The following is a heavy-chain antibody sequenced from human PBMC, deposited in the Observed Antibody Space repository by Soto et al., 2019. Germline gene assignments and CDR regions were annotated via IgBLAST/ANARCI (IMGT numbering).Heavy chain of an antibody. Sequence: SETLSLTCTVSSDSISSYYWIWIRQSPGKGLEWIGYTDYSGNTNYNPSLKSRVTISGDTSKNQFSLRLSSVNAADTAVYYCARAVGDPLYYLDYWGQGTLVTVSS. D-gene: IGHD6-19*01. CDR3: ARAVGDPLYYLDY. V-gene: IGHV4-59*08. CDR2: TDYSGNT. J-gene: IGHJ4*02. CDR1: SDSISSYY.